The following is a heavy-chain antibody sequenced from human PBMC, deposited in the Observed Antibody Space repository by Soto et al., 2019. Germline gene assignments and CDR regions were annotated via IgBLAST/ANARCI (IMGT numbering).Heavy chain of an antibody. CDR2: IKQDGSGK. D-gene: IGHD3-22*01. V-gene: IGHV3-7*01. CDR3: ARDRYYDSSGTRAFDI. CDR1: GFTFSSDW. Sequence: PGGSLRLSCAASGFTFSSDWMSWVRQAPGKGLVWVASIKQDGSGKYYVDSVKGRFTISRDNAKNTLYLQMNSLRAEDTAVYYCARDRYYDSSGTRAFDIWGQGTMVTVSS. J-gene: IGHJ3*02.